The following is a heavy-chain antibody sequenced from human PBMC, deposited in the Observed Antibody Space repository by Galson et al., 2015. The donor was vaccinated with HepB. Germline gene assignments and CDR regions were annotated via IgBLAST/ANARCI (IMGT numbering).Heavy chain of an antibody. CDR2: ISSSSSYI. J-gene: IGHJ4*02. Sequence: SLRLSCAASGFTFSSYSMNWVRQAPGKGLEWVSSISSSSSYIYYADSVKGRFTISRDNAKNSLYLQMNSLRAEDTAVYYCARGNTAMVGDSGCWGQGSLVTVSS. D-gene: IGHD5-18*01. V-gene: IGHV3-21*01. CDR3: ARGNTAMVGDSGC. CDR1: GFTFSSYS.